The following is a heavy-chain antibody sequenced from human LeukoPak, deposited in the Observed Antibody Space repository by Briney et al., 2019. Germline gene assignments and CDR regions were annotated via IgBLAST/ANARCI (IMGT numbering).Heavy chain of an antibody. Sequence: ASVKVSCKVSGYTFTDYYMHWGPQAPGEGLEWMGLVDPEDGETIYAEKFQSRVTITADTSTDTAYMELSSLRSEDTAVYYCATDYGDFDYWGQGTLVTVSS. CDR3: ATDYGDFDY. D-gene: IGHD4-17*01. V-gene: IGHV1-69-2*01. J-gene: IGHJ4*02. CDR2: VDPEDGET. CDR1: GYTFTDYY.